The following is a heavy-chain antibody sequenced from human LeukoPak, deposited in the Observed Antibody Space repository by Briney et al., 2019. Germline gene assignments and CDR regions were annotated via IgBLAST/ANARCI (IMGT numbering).Heavy chain of an antibody. J-gene: IGHJ3*01. CDR2: INHSGST. Sequence: KPSETLSLTCAVYGGSFSGYYWSWIRQPPGKGLEWIGEINHSGSTNYNPSLKSRVTISVDTSKNQFSLKLSSVTAADTAVYYCARARYCSGGSCYSRRLFAYDFWGQGTMVTVSS. CDR3: ARARYCSGGSCYSRRLFAYDF. V-gene: IGHV4-34*01. CDR1: GGSFSGYY. D-gene: IGHD2-15*01.